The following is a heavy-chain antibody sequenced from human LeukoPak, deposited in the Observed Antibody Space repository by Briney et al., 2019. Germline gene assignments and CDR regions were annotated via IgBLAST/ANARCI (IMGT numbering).Heavy chain of an antibody. Sequence: SQTLSLTCTVSGGSISSGSYYWSWIRQPPGKGLEWIGFIYHSGSTYYNPSLKSRVTISVDRSKNEFSLKLSSVTAADTAVFYCARGPQGGVTYFDYWGQGTLVTVSS. V-gene: IGHV4-30-2*01. J-gene: IGHJ4*02. CDR2: IYHSGST. CDR3: ARGPQGGVTYFDY. D-gene: IGHD2-21*02. CDR1: GGSISSGSYY.